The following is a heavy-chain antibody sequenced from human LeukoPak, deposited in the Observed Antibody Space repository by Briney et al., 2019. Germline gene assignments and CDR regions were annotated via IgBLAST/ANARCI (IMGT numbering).Heavy chain of an antibody. CDR2: IYYSGST. CDR3: ARGEYSYGPYYMDV. J-gene: IGHJ6*03. D-gene: IGHD5-18*01. CDR1: GGSISSYY. V-gene: IGHV4-59*01. Sequence: SETLSLTCTVSGGSISSYYWSWIRQPPGKGLERIVYIYYSGSTNYNPSLKSRVTISVDTSKNQFSLKLSSVTAADTAVYYCARGEYSYGPYYMDVWGKGTTVTVSS.